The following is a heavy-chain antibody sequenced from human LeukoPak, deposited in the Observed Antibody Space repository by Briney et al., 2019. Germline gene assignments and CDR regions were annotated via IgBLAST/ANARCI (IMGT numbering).Heavy chain of an antibody. CDR2: IRSKAYGGTT. D-gene: IGHD6-19*01. CDR1: GFTFSSYS. CDR3: TRPQIPVADPLTLDY. Sequence: PGGSLRLSCAASGFTFSSYSMNWVRQAPGKGLEWVGFIRSKAYGGTTEYAASVEGRFSISRDDSKSIAFLQMSSLKTEDTAVYYCTRPQIPVADPLTLDYWGQGTLVTVSS. V-gene: IGHV3-49*04. J-gene: IGHJ4*02.